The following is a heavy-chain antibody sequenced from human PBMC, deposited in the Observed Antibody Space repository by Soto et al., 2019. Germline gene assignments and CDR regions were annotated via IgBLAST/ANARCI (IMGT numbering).Heavy chain of an antibody. V-gene: IGHV4-59*12. CDR3: VRVGVGIGNHFDS. CDR1: NGSISGFY. CDR2: IHYSVRT. D-gene: IGHD1-26*01. J-gene: IGHJ4*02. Sequence: SETLSLTCSVSNGSISGFYWTWIRQPPGKILEWIGYIHYSVRTDYNPSLTSRATMSVDTSKNQFSLNLKSITAADTAVYYCVRVGVGIGNHFDSWGRGTLVTVSS.